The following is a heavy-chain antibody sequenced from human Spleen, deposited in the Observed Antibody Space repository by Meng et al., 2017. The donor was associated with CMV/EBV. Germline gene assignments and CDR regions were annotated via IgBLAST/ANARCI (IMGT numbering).Heavy chain of an antibody. V-gene: IGHV4-34*01. Sequence: YGEYFRGYYWNWIRQAPGKGLDWVGEINPSGSPNYNPSLTSRVTISLDTSKSQFSLKLSSVTAADTAVYYCARGRHDYSKLAYGMDVWGQGTTVTVSS. CDR2: INPSGSP. CDR3: ARGRHDYSKLAYGMDV. J-gene: IGHJ6*02. D-gene: IGHD4-11*01. CDR1: GEYFRGYY.